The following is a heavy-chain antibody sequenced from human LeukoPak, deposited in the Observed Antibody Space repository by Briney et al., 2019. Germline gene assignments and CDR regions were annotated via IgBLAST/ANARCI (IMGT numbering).Heavy chain of an antibody. Sequence: SETLSLTCTVSGGSISSYYWSWIRQPPGKGLEWTGYIYYSGSTNYNPSLKSRVTISVDTSKNQFSLKLSSVTAADTAVYYCARDGYCSSTSCYEYGMDVWGQGTTVTVSS. CDR2: IYYSGST. CDR1: GGSISSYY. D-gene: IGHD2-2*03. J-gene: IGHJ6*02. CDR3: ARDGYCSSTSCYEYGMDV. V-gene: IGHV4-59*12.